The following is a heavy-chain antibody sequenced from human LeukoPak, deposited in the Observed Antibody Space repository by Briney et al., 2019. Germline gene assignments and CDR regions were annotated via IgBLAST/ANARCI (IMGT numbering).Heavy chain of an antibody. D-gene: IGHD1-1*01. CDR3: ARGYDGSNWFDP. CDR1: GYTFTGYY. Sequence: ASVKVSCKASGYTFTGYYMHWVRQAPGQGLEWMGWINPNSSGTNYAQKFQGRVTMTRDTSISTANMELSSLRSDDTAVYYCARGYDGSNWFDPWGQGTLVTVSS. CDR2: INPNSSGT. J-gene: IGHJ5*02. V-gene: IGHV1-2*02.